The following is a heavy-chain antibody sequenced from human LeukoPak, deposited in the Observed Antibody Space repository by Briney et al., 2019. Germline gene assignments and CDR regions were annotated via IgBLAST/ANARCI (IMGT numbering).Heavy chain of an antibody. CDR1: GYTLTTQI. J-gene: IGHJ3*02. V-gene: IGHV7-4-1*02. CDR3: AREILRLDI. Sequence: ASVKVSCKASGYTLTTQIMNWVRQAPGQGLEWMGWINTYTGSSTYAQGFTGRFVFSVDTSVSTAYLQISSLKTEDTAVYYCAREILRLDIWGQGTMVTVSS. CDR2: INTYTGSS.